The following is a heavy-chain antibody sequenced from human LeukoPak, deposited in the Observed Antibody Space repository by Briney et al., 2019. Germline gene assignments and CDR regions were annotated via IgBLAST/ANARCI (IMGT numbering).Heavy chain of an antibody. Sequence: PGGSLRLSCAASGXTFSDEYMSWIRQAPGKGLEWVSYISNSGSYTNYADSVKGRFTISRDKAKNSLYLQMNSLRAEDTAVYYCARSRGAGPGAYFDYWGQGTLITVSS. CDR2: ISNSGSYT. J-gene: IGHJ4*02. CDR1: GXTFSDEY. V-gene: IGHV3-11*03. CDR3: ARSRGAGPGAYFDY. D-gene: IGHD6-19*01.